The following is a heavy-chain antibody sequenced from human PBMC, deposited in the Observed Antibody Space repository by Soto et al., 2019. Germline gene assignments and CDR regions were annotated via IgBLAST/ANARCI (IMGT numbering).Heavy chain of an antibody. J-gene: IGHJ4*02. V-gene: IGHV1-46*01. D-gene: IGHD2-15*01. Sequence: ASVKVSCKASGYTFTSYYMHWVRQAPGQGLEWMGIINPSGGSTSYAQKFQGRVTMTRDTSTSTVYMELSSLRSEDTAVYYCARDPQDIVVVVAALNPYFDYWGQGTLVTVSS. CDR1: GYTFTSYY. CDR2: INPSGGST. CDR3: ARDPQDIVVVVAALNPYFDY.